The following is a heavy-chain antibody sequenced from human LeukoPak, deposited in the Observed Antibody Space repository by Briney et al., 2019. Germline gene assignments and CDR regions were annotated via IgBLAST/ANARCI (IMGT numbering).Heavy chain of an antibody. D-gene: IGHD1-7*01. Sequence: PGGSLRLSCAASGFIFSNYNMNWVRQAPGKGLEWVSYISGSSSTIYYADSVKGRFTISRDNAKNSLYLQMHSLRAADTAVYYCHRGNYLSYDYGMDVWGQGTTVTVSS. CDR1: GFIFSNYN. V-gene: IGHV3-48*04. J-gene: IGHJ6*02. CDR2: ISGSSSTI. CDR3: HRGNYLSYDYGMDV.